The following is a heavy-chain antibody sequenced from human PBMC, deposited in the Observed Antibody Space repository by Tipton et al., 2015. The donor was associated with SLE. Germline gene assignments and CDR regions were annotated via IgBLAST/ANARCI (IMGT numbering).Heavy chain of an antibody. CDR1: GWSISSGGGFY. V-gene: IGHV4-31*03. Sequence: LRLSCTVSGWSISSGGGFYWSLIRQHPGKGLEWIGYIHYSGTTNYNPSLKSRVIMLVDTSKNQFSLKLSSVTAADTAVYYCARERGVHDAFDVWGQGTLVTVSS. CDR3: ARERGVHDAFDV. CDR2: IHYSGTT. D-gene: IGHD3-16*01. J-gene: IGHJ3*01.